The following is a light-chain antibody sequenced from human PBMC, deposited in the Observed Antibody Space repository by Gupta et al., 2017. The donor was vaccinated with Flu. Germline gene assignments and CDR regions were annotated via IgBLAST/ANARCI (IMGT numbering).Light chain of an antibody. CDR2: DAS. J-gene: IGKJ5*01. V-gene: IGKV3-11*01. CDR1: QSVGRY. Sequence: EIVLTQSPATLSLSPGERVILSCRARQSVGRYLAWYQHKPDRSPRLLIYDASNRATGIPARFSGSGSGTDFTLTISGLEPEDFAVYYCQQRNNWPPIFGQGTRLEIK. CDR3: QQRNNWPPI.